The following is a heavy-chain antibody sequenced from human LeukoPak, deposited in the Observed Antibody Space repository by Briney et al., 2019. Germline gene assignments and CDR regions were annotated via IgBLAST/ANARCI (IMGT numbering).Heavy chain of an antibody. V-gene: IGHV1-69*05. D-gene: IGHD3-22*01. CDR1: GGTFSSYA. CDR2: IIPIFGTA. Sequence: SSVKVSCKASGGTFSSYAISWVRQAPGQGLEWMGRIIPIFGTANYAQKFQGRVTITTDESTSTAYMELSSLRSEDTAVYYCARDPDYYDSSGYYYYYYMDVWGKGTTVTVSS. J-gene: IGHJ6*03. CDR3: ARDPDYYDSSGYYYYYYMDV.